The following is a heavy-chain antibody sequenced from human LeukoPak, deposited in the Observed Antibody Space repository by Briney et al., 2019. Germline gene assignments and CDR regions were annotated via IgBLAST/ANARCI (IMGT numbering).Heavy chain of an antibody. CDR2: ISYDGSNK. CDR3: ARGSSGHYYGSGSYFY. D-gene: IGHD3-10*01. V-gene: IGHV3-30-3*01. CDR1: GFTFSSYA. J-gene: IGHJ4*02. Sequence: PGRFLRLSCAASGFTFSSYAMHWVRQAPGKGLEWVAVISYDGSNKYYADSVKGRFTISRDNSKNTLYLQMNSLRAEDTAVYYCARGSSGHYYGSGSYFYWGQGTLVTVSS.